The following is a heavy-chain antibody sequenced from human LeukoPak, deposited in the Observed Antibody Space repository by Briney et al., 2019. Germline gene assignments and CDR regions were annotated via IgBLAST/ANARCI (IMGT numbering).Heavy chain of an antibody. D-gene: IGHD6-19*01. V-gene: IGHV3-48*04. J-gene: IGHJ4*02. CDR1: GFTFSSYS. CDR3: ARSSPKQWLVDY. CDR2: ISSSGSTI. Sequence: GGSLRLSCAASGFTFSSYSMNWVRQAPGKGLEWVSYISSSGSTIYYADSVKGRFTISRDNAKNSLYLQMNSLRAEDTAVYYCARSSPKQWLVDYWGQGTLVTVSS.